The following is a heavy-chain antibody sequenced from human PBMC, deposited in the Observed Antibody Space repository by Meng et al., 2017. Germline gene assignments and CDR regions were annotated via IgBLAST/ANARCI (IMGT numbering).Heavy chain of an antibody. D-gene: IGHD6-6*01. CDR1: GFTVSSNY. CDR3: ARESMYNWFDP. J-gene: IGHJ5*02. CDR2: IYSGGST. Sequence: QLVCAGGGLVQAGVSLRRSCAASGFTVSSNYMSWVRQAPGKGLEWVSVIYSGGSTYYADSVKGRFTISRDNSKNTLYLQMNSLRAEDTAVYYCARESMYNWFDPWGQGTLVTVSS. V-gene: IGHV3-66*02.